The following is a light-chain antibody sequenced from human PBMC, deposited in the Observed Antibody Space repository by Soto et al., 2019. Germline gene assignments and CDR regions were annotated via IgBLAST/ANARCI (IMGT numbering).Light chain of an antibody. V-gene: IGKV3-15*01. Sequence: ETVMTQSPATLSVSPGERATLSCSARQSVSSNLAWYQQKPGQAPRLLIYGASIKATGIPTRFSGRGSGTEFTLTISRLQYDDFALYYCQQYHDWPPWTFGQGTQVEGK. CDR1: QSVSSN. CDR3: QQYHDWPPWT. CDR2: GAS. J-gene: IGKJ1*01.